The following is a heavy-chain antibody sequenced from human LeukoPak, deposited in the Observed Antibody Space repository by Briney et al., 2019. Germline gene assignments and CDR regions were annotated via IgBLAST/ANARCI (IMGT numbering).Heavy chain of an antibody. V-gene: IGHV3-11*01. D-gene: IGHD4-23*01. CDR2: ISSSGSTI. Sequence: PGGSLRLSCAASGFTFSDYYMSWIRQAPGKGLEWVSYISSSGSTIYYADSVKGRFTISRDNAKNSLYLQMNSLRAEDTAVYYCARDSPTTTVVTPVRSEYYFDYWGQGTLVTVSS. CDR3: ARDSPTTTVVTPVRSEYYFDY. J-gene: IGHJ4*02. CDR1: GFTFSDYY.